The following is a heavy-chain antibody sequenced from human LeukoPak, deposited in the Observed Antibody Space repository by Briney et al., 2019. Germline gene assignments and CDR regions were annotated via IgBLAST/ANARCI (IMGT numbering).Heavy chain of an antibody. CDR3: VRGTTMVRGVHPLGYYGMDV. J-gene: IGHJ6*02. CDR2: MNPNSANT. Sequence: ASVKVSCKASGYTFTIYDINWVRQASGQGLEWMGWMNPNSANTAYAQKFQGRVTMTGDTSISTAYMELSNLRSEDTAVYYCVRGTTMVRGVHPLGYYGMDVWGQGTTVTVSS. D-gene: IGHD3-10*01. CDR1: GYTFTIYD. V-gene: IGHV1-8*01.